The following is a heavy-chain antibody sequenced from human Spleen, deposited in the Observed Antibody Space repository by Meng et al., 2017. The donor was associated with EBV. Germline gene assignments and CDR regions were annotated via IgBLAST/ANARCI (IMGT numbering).Heavy chain of an antibody. CDR2: FYYSMTT. V-gene: IGHV4-39*01. CDR1: GGSISSSSDF. CDR3: ARNSDWNDFDS. D-gene: IGHD1-1*01. Sequence: QLQLQGLGPGLVKPSETLSRTCTVSGGSISSSSDFWAWIRQPPGKGLEWIGSFYYSMTTYYNPSLKSRITISVDTSKNQLSLKLSSVTAADTAVYFCARNSDWNDFDSWGQGTLVTVSS. J-gene: IGHJ4*02.